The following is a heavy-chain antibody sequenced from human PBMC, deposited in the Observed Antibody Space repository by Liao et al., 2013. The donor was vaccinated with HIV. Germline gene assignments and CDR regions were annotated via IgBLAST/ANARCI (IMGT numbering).Heavy chain of an antibody. CDR2: IYYSGST. J-gene: IGHJ4*02. V-gene: IGHV4-59*01. CDR3: ARDHPYYDSSGSTIGGFDY. Sequence: QVQLQESGPGLVKPSETLSLTCTVSGGSISSYYWSWIRQPPGKGLEWIGYIYYSGSTNYNPSLKSRVTISVDTSKNQFSLKLSSVTAADTAVYYCARDHPYYDSSGSTIGGFDYWGQGTLVTVSS. D-gene: IGHD3-22*01. CDR1: GGSISSYY.